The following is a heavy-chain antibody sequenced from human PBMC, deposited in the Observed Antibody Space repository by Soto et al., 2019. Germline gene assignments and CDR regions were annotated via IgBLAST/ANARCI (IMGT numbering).Heavy chain of an antibody. J-gene: IGHJ6*03. CDR3: ARGLLLWFGELSRRGGYYYDRDV. V-gene: IGHV4-34*01. CDR2: INDSGST. D-gene: IGHD3-10*01. Sequence: QVQLQQWGAGLLKPSETLSLTCAVYGGSFSGYYWSWIRQTPGKGLEWIGEINDSGSTNNNPSLKSRLTVLVDTPKNQFALKLSSVTAADTAVYCCARGLLLWFGELSRRGGYYYDRDVWGKGTTVTVSS. CDR1: GGSFSGYY.